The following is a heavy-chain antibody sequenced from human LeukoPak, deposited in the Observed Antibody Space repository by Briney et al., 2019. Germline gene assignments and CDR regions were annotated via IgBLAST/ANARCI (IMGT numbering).Heavy chain of an antibody. Sequence: HTGGSLRLSCAASGFTFSSYAMHWVRQAPGKGLEYVSAISSNGGSTYYANSVKGRFTISRDNSKNTLYLQMGSLRAEDMAVYYCARVIPDQISNTEYCSSTSCPGHFDYWGQGTLVTVSS. CDR2: ISSNGGST. J-gene: IGHJ4*02. CDR1: GFTFSSYA. D-gene: IGHD2-2*01. CDR3: ARVIPDQISNTEYCSSTSCPGHFDY. V-gene: IGHV3-64*01.